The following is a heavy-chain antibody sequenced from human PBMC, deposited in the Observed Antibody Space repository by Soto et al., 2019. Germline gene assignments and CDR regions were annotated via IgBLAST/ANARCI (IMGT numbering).Heavy chain of an antibody. Sequence: QVQLQESGPGLVKPSDTLSLTCAVSGYSISSSNWWGWIRQPPGKGLEWIGYIYYSGTTYYNPSLKSRVSLSAHTSKNQFSLKLTSVTAADTAVHHCARRETQGPTDYWGQGTLVTVSS. J-gene: IGHJ4*02. D-gene: IGHD1-26*01. CDR1: GYSISSSNW. V-gene: IGHV4-28*01. CDR3: ARRETQGPTDY. CDR2: IYYSGTT.